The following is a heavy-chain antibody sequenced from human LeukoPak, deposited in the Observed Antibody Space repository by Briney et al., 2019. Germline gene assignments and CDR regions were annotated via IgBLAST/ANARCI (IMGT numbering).Heavy chain of an antibody. CDR3: ARQSVAGTGEISFDY. J-gene: IGHJ4*02. Sequence: PSGTLSLTCTVSGGSISSYYWSWIRQPPGKGLEWIGYIYYSGSTNYNPSLKSRVTISVDTSKNQFSLKLSSVTAADTAVYYCARQSVAGTGEISFDYWGQGTLVTVSS. CDR2: IYYSGST. CDR1: GGSISSYY. D-gene: IGHD6-19*01. V-gene: IGHV4-59*08.